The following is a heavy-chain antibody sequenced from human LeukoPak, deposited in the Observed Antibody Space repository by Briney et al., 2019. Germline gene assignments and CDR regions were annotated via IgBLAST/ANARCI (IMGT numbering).Heavy chain of an antibody. D-gene: IGHD6-19*01. CDR2: IHTSGST. J-gene: IGHJ4*02. V-gene: IGHV4-4*07. CDR3: ARRDISSGWSFDY. CDR1: GGSISNYH. Sequence: SETLSLTCTVSGGSISNYHWSWIRRPAGKGLEWIGQIHTSGSTNYNPPRKSRVTMSIDTPENQLSLTIRSVTAADTAVYYCARRDISSGWSFDYWGQGTLVTVSS.